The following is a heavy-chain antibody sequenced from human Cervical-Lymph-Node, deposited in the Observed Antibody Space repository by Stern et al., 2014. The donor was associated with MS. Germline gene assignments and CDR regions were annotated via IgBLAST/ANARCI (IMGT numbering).Heavy chain of an antibody. V-gene: IGHV5-51*03. Sequence: EVQLVESGAEVKKAGESLSISCKVSGYSFTNYWIGWVRQMPGKGLEWMGIIPPGDSETSYSPSFQGQVTISADKSTNTAYLQWSSLKASDTAMYYCARRIDIDKFRMLNYFDYWGQGTLVTVSS. D-gene: IGHD2-15*01. J-gene: IGHJ4*02. CDR3: ARRIDIDKFRMLNYFDY. CDR1: GYSFTNYW. CDR2: IPPGDSET.